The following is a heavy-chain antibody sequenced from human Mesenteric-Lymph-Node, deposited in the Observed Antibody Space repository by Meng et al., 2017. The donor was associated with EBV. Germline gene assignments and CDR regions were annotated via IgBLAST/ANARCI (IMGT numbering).Heavy chain of an antibody. Sequence: QVQVVQSGAEVKKPXXSVKVSCKVSGYPRTELSRHWVRQAPGKGLEWMAGFDPEDDETIYAQNFQGRVTMTEDRSTDSGYMELRGLRSEDTAVYYCAIVEEGFCSGGSCYRFDYWGQGTLVTVSS. J-gene: IGHJ4*02. CDR2: FDPEDDET. CDR3: AIVEEGFCSGGSCYRFDY. D-gene: IGHD2-15*01. V-gene: IGHV1-24*01. CDR1: GYPRTELS.